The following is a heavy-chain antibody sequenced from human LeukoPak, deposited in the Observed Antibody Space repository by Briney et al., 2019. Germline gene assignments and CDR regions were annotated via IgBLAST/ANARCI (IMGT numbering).Heavy chain of an antibody. CDR2: IYYSGST. V-gene: IGHV4-59*01. Sequence: SETLSLTCTVSGGSISSYYWSWIRQPPGKGLEWIGYIYYSGSTNYNPSLKSRVTISVDTSKNQFSLKLSSVTAADAAVYYCARGYCSGGSCYPNFDDWGQGTLVTVSS. CDR3: ARGYCSGGSCYPNFDD. J-gene: IGHJ4*02. D-gene: IGHD2-15*01. CDR1: GGSISSYY.